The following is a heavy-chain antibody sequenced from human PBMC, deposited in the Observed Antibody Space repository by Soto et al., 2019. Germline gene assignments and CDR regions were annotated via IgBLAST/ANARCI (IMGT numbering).Heavy chain of an antibody. V-gene: IGHV3-23*01. D-gene: IGHD2-2*01. CDR2: ISDSGGST. Sequence: GGSLRLSCAASGFTFSFYAMSWVRQAPGKGLEWFSAISDSGGSTYSADSVKGRFTISRDNSKNTLYLQMNSLRAEDTAVYYCAKGSRSSRPYYFDYWGQGTPVTVSS. CDR3: AKGSRSSRPYYFDY. J-gene: IGHJ4*02. CDR1: GFTFSFYA.